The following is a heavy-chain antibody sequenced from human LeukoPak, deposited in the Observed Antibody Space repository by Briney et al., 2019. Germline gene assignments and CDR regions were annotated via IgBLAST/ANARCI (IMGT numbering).Heavy chain of an antibody. CDR3: ARDGGRSSSSHFDY. Sequence: GGSLRLSCAASGFTFSTYAMTWVRQAPGKGLEWVSSISASADRTYYADSVKGRFTISRDNAKNSLYLQMNSLRAEDTAVYYCARDGGRSSSSHFDYWGQGTLVTVSS. CDR1: GFTFSTYA. V-gene: IGHV3-23*01. CDR2: ISASADRT. J-gene: IGHJ4*02. D-gene: IGHD6-6*01.